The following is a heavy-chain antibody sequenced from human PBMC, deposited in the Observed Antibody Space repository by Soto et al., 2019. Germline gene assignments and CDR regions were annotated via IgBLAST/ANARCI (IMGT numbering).Heavy chain of an antibody. CDR3: AKDRDYFDY. V-gene: IGHV3-23*01. Sequence: PGGSLRLSCAASGFAFSDYAMNWVRQAPGKGLEWVSSIRGSAATPYYADAVKGRFTISRDNSRNMLFLQMNSLRAEDTAVYYCAKDRDYFDYWGQGTLVTVSS. CDR2: IRGSAATP. J-gene: IGHJ4*02. CDR1: GFAFSDYA.